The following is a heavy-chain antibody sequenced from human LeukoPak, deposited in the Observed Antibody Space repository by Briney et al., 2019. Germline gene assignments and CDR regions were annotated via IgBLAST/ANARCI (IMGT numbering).Heavy chain of an antibody. Sequence: SETLSLTCTVSGGSISSSSYYWGWIRQPPGKGLEWIGSICYSGSTYYNPSLKSRVTISVDTSKNQFSLKLSSVTAADTAVYYCARQGGYDFWSGPFIPQGMDVWGQGTTVTVSS. CDR2: ICYSGST. D-gene: IGHD3-3*01. CDR1: GGSISSSSYY. CDR3: ARQGGYDFWSGPFIPQGMDV. V-gene: IGHV4-39*01. J-gene: IGHJ6*02.